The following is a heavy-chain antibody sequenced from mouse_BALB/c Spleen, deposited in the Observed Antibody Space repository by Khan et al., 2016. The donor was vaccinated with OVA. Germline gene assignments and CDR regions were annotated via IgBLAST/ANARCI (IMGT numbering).Heavy chain of an antibody. CDR3: AIYHGYFDV. V-gene: IGHV1-26*01. CDR1: GYSFTGYY. J-gene: IGHJ1*01. CDR2: VNPNNGGT. Sequence: VQLKESGPDLVKPGASVKISCKPSGYSFTGYYLHWVKQSHGKSLEWIGRVNPNNGGTSYNQKFKGKAILTVDKSSNTAYMELRSLTSEDSAVYSCAIYHGYFDVWGAGTTVTVSS. D-gene: IGHD1-1*01.